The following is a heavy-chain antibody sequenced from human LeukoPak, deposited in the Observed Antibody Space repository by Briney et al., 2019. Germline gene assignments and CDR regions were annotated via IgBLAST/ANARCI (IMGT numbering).Heavy chain of an antibody. D-gene: IGHD3-16*02. CDR2: ISSSSSAI. CDR3: ARVKSRYTDY. V-gene: IGHV3-48*04. J-gene: IGHJ4*02. Sequence: GGSLRLSCAASGFTFSSHSMNWVRQAPGKGLEWVSLISSSSSAIYYADSVEGRFTISRDSAKNSLYLQMNSLRAEDTAVYYCARVKSRYTDYWGQGTLVTVSS. CDR1: GFTFSSHS.